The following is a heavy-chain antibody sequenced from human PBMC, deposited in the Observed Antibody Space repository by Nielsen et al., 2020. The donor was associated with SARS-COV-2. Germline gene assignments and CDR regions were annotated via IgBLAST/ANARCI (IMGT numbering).Heavy chain of an antibody. J-gene: IGHJ4*02. CDR1: GFNVTTNY. D-gene: IGHD5-12*01. CDR3: SSAIGYDWGYLDC. V-gene: IGHV3-53*01. CDR2: IYSGGTT. Sequence: GGSLRLSCAASGFNVTTNYMSWVRQAPGKGLKWVSVIYSGGTTYYADSVKGRFTISRDKSKNTLYLEMNSLRGEDTAVYYCSSAIGYDWGYLDCWGRGTLVTVSS.